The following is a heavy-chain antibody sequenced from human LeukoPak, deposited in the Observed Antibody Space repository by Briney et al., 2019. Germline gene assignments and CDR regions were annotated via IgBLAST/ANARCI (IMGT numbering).Heavy chain of an antibody. Sequence: GASVKVSCKASGGTFSSYAISWVRQAPGQGLEWMGGIIPIFGTANYAQKFQGRVTITADESTSTAYMELSSLRSEDTAVYYCARSVTYCSSTSCYPGYWGQGTLVTVSS. J-gene: IGHJ4*02. V-gene: IGHV1-69*01. CDR2: IIPIFGTA. CDR1: GGTFSSYA. D-gene: IGHD2-2*01. CDR3: ARSVTYCSSTSCYPGY.